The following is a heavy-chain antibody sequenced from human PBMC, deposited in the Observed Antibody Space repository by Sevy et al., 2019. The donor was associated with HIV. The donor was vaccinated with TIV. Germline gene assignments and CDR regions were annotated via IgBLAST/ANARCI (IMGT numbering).Heavy chain of an antibody. CDR1: GFTFSSYA. V-gene: IGHV3-23*01. CDR3: AKAQVVPAVTYYYYGMDV. J-gene: IGHJ6*02. Sequence: WGSLRLSCAASGFTFSSYAMSWVRQAPGKGLEWVSAISGSGGSTYYADSVKGRFTISRDNSKNTLYLQMNSLRAEDTAVYYCAKAQVVPAVTYYYYGMDVWGQGTTVTVSS. D-gene: IGHD2-2*01. CDR2: ISGSGGST.